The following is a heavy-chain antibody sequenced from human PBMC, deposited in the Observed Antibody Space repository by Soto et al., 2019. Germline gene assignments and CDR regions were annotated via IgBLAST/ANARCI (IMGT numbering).Heavy chain of an antibody. V-gene: IGHV4-39*01. Sequence: SETLSLTCTVSGGSISSRGYYWGWIRQPPGKGLGWIGTIYYSGSTYYNPSLKSRVTISVDTSKNQFSLKLSSVTAADTAVYYCATGNGWQPNWGQGTLVTVSS. CDR2: IYYSGST. CDR3: ATGNGWQPN. J-gene: IGHJ4*02. CDR1: GGSISSRGYY. D-gene: IGHD6-19*01.